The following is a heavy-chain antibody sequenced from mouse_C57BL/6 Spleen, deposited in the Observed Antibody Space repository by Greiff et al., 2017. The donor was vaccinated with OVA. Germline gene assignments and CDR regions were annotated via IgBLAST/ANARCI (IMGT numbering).Heavy chain of an antibody. J-gene: IGHJ4*01. V-gene: IGHV1-39*01. D-gene: IGHD1-1*01. CDR1: GYSFTDYN. Sequence: VQLKQPGPELVKPGASVKISCKASGYSFTDYNMNWVKQSNGKSLEWIGVINPNYGTTSYNQKFKGKATLTVDQSSSTAYMQLNSLTSEDSAVYYCARNYYGSSYAMDYWGQGTSVTVSS. CDR2: INPNYGTT. CDR3: ARNYYGSSYAMDY.